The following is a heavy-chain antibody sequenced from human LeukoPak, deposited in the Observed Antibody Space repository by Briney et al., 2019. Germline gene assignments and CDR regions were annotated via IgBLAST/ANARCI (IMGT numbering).Heavy chain of an antibody. Sequence: SCPTLVKPTHTLTLTCTFTGFSLNTTGEGLDWIRQPPRNALEWLALLYFDDDKRYSPSLKIRLTITKDTSKTQVVLTTTTMDPVDPATYYCAHTSHDILTGYCAWFDPWGQGTLVTVSS. CDR3: AHTSHDILTGYCAWFDP. V-gene: IGHV2-5*02. CDR1: GFSLNTTGEG. D-gene: IGHD3-9*01. J-gene: IGHJ5*02. CDR2: LYFDDDK.